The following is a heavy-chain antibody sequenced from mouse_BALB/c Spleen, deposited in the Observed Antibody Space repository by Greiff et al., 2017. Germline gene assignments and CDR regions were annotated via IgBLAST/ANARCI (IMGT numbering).Heavy chain of an antibody. V-gene: IGHV7-3*02. Sequence: EVKLEESGGGLVQPGGSLRLSCATSGFTFTDYYMSWVRQPPGKALEWLGFIRNKANGYTTEYSASVKGRFTISRDNSQSILYLQMNTLRAEDSATYYCARDSPIATAPGYWGQGTTLTVSS. J-gene: IGHJ2*01. D-gene: IGHD1-2*01. CDR3: ARDSPIATAPGY. CDR2: IRNKANGYTT. CDR1: GFTFTDYY.